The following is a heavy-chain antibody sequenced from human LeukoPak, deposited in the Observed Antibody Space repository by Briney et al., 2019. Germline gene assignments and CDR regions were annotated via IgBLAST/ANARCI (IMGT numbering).Heavy chain of an antibody. CDR3: TSTGSVWLPYY. D-gene: IGHD5-18*01. CDR1: GFTFSDYN. V-gene: IGHV3-11*01. Sequence: GGSLRLSCAASGFTFSDYNMNWIRQAPGKGLEWVSYISTSGSIVNYRDSVKGRFTISRDNAKNSLYLQMNSLRAEDTAVYYCTSTGSVWLPYYWGQGILVTVSS. J-gene: IGHJ4*02. CDR2: ISTSGSIV.